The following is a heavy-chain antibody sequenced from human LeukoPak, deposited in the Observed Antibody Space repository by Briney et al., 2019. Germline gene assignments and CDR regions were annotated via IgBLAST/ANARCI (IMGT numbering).Heavy chain of an antibody. CDR1: GFTFNSHW. V-gene: IGHV3-7*01. D-gene: IGHD4-17*01. Sequence: GGTLRLSCAASGFTFNSHWMTWVRQAPGKGLEWVASIKQGGSEKYYADSVKGRFTVSRDDAKNSLYFQMNSLSADDTAVYYCARGLNYGDRVDYLDSSGQGTKVTVSS. CDR3: ARGLNYGDRVDYLDS. J-gene: IGHJ4*02. CDR2: IKQGGSEK.